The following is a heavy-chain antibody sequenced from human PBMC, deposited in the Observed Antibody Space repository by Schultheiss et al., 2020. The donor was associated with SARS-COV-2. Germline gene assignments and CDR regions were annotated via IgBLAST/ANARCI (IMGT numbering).Heavy chain of an antibody. V-gene: IGHV3-7*01. J-gene: IGHJ4*02. CDR2: IKQDGSEK. CDR3: AREPYCTGGVCPFDY. D-gene: IGHD2-8*02. CDR1: GFTFSSYW. Sequence: GESLKISCAASGFTFSSYWMSWVRQAPGKGLEWVANIKQDGSEKYYVDSVKGRFTISRDNAKNSLYLQMNSLRAEDTAVYYCAREPYCTGGVCPFDYWGQGTLVTVSS.